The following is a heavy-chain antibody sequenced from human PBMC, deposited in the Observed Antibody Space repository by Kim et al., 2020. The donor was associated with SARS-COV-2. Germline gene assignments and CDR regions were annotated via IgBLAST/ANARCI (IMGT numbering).Heavy chain of an antibody. J-gene: IGHJ1*01. CDR3: AGTLGYFQH. Sequence: SETLSLTCTVSGGSISSYYWSWIRQPPGKGLEWIGYIYYSGSTNYNPSLKSRVTISVDTSKNQFSLKLSSVTAADTAVYYCAGTLGYFQHWGQGTLVTVS. V-gene: IGHV4-59*01. CDR2: IYYSGST. CDR1: GGSISSYY.